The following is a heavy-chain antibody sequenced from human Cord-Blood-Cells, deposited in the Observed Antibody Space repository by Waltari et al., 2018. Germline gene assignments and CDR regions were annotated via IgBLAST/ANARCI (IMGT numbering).Heavy chain of an antibody. Sequence: QRTLKETGPTLVKPTPTLTLTCTFSGLALRTCGVGVGWIRQPPGKALEWLALIYWDDDKRYSPSLKSRLPITKDTSKNQVVLTMTNMDPVDTATYYCALSRRFVYAFDIWGQGTMVTVSS. CDR2: IYWDDDK. V-gene: IGHV2-5*02. CDR1: GLALRTCGVG. J-gene: IGHJ3*02. CDR3: ALSRRFVYAFDI. D-gene: IGHD3-16*01.